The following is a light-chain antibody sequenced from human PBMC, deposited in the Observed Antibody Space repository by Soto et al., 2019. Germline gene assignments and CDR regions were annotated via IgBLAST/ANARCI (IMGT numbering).Light chain of an antibody. V-gene: IGKV3-11*01. J-gene: IGKJ4*01. Sequence: EIVLTQSPATLSLSPGDRATLSCRASQSVGSYLGWYQQKPGQAPRLLIYDASNRATGIPARFSGSGSGTEFTLSIRSLEPEDFAVYVCQQRSSSLTFGGGTKVDI. CDR3: QQRSSSLT. CDR2: DAS. CDR1: QSVGSY.